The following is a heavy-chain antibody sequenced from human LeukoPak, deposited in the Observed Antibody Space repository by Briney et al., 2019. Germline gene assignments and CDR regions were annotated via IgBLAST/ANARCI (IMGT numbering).Heavy chain of an antibody. V-gene: IGHV1-2*02. D-gene: IGHD1-20*01. Sequence: ASVKVSCKASGYTFTGYYMHWVRQAPGQGLEWMGWINPNSGGTNYAQKFQGRVTMTRDTSISTAYMELSRLRSDDTAVYYCAKVGFWDAYNWNDPPAYWGQGTLVTVSS. CDR3: AKVGFWDAYNWNDPPAY. CDR2: INPNSGGT. CDR1: GYTFTGYY. J-gene: IGHJ4*02.